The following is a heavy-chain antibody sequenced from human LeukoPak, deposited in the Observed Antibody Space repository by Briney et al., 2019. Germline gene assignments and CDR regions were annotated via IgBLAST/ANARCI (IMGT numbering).Heavy chain of an antibody. Sequence: GGSLRLSCAASGFTFSSYSMNWVRQAPGKGLEWVSSISSSSSYIYYADSVKGRFTISKDNAKNSLYLQMNSLRAEDTAVYYCARGYYYDSSGYYFLDYWGQGTLVTVSS. J-gene: IGHJ4*02. V-gene: IGHV3-21*01. CDR3: ARGYYYDSSGYYFLDY. CDR1: GFTFSSYS. CDR2: ISSSSSYI. D-gene: IGHD3-22*01.